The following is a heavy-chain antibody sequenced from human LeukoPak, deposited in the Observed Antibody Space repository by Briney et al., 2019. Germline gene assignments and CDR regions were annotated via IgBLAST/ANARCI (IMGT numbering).Heavy chain of an antibody. CDR3: ARATYYYDSKQPTYYFDF. J-gene: IGHJ4*02. D-gene: IGHD3-22*01. CDR1: GYSISNGYY. CDR2: VFHSGTT. Sequence: SETLSLTCTVSGYSISNGYYWGWIRQPPGKGLEWIGCVFHSGTTNYNPSLKSRVTISVDTSRNQFSLKLSSVTAADTAVYYCARATYYYDSKQPTYYFDFWGQGTLVTVSS. V-gene: IGHV4-38-2*02.